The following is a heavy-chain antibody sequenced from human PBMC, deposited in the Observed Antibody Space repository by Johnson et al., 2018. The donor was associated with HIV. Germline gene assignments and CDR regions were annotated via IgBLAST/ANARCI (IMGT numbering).Heavy chain of an antibody. Sequence: VQLVESGGGLVQPGGSLRLSCAASGFTVSTNYMSWVHQAPGKGLEWVSVIYSGGSTYSADSVKGRFTISRDSSKNSLYLQMNSLRAEDTAVYYCARDHDPIAAAQGAFDIWGQGTMVTVSS. CDR1: GFTVSTNY. CDR3: ARDHDPIAAAQGAFDI. CDR2: IYSGGST. J-gene: IGHJ3*02. D-gene: IGHD6-13*01. V-gene: IGHV3-66*01.